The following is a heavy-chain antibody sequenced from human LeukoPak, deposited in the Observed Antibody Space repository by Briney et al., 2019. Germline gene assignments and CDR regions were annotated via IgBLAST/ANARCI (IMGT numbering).Heavy chain of an antibody. CDR2: IIPILGTV. CDR3: AREAISQQQLAH. J-gene: IGHJ4*02. D-gene: IGHD6-13*01. CDR1: GGTFSSYA. Sequence: ASVKVSCKASGGTFSSYAFSWVRQAPGQGLEWMGGIIPILGTVNYARKFQGRVTMTRDTSTSTVYMELSSLRSEDTAVYYCAREAISQQQLAHWGQGTLVTVSS. V-gene: IGHV1-69*10.